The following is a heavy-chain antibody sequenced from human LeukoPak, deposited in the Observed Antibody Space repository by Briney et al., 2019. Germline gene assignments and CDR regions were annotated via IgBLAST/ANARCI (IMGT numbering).Heavy chain of an antibody. J-gene: IGHJ5*02. V-gene: IGHV4-59*01. CDR2: IYYSGST. CDR1: GGSISSYY. D-gene: IGHD1-1*01. Sequence: NSSETLSLTCTVSGGSISSYYWSWIRQPPGKGLEWIGYIYYSGSTNYNPSLKSRVTISVDTSKNQFSLKLSSVTAADTAVYYCARIMVSPNPTGRVWFDPWGQGTLVTVSS. CDR3: ARIMVSPNPTGRVWFDP.